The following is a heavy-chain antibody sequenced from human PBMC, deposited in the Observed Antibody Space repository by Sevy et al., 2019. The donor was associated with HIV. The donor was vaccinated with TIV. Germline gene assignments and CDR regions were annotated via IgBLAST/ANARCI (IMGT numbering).Heavy chain of an antibody. D-gene: IGHD2-15*01. V-gene: IGHV3-9*01. CDR3: AKDVVASAATPDNWFDP. CDR2: ISWNSGII. Sequence: LRLSCAASGFNFEDYAMHWVRQAPGKGLEWVSGISWNSGIIGYADSVKGRFTISRDNAKNSLYLQMNSLRGEDTALYYCAKDVVASAATPDNWFDPWGQGTLVTVSS. J-gene: IGHJ5*02. CDR1: GFNFEDYA.